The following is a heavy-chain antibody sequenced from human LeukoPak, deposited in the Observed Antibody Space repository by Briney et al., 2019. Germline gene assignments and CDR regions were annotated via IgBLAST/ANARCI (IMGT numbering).Heavy chain of an antibody. D-gene: IGHD5-12*01. Sequence: KPGGSLRLSCAASGFTFSSYSMNWVRQAPGKGLEWVSSISSISSYIYYADSVKGRFTISRDNAKNSLYLQMNSLRAEDTAVYYCARDSAIGYSGYDFLRPNFPFDPWGQGTLVTVSS. CDR2: ISSISSYI. V-gene: IGHV3-21*01. CDR3: ARDSAIGYSGYDFLRPNFPFDP. CDR1: GFTFSSYS. J-gene: IGHJ5*02.